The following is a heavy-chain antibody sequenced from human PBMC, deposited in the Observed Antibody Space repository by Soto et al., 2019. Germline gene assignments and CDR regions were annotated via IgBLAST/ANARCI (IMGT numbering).Heavy chain of an antibody. J-gene: IGHJ4*02. CDR3: ARGRNVNTVTTWYYFDY. CDR1: GGSISSYY. CDR2: IYYSGST. V-gene: IGHV4-59*01. D-gene: IGHD4-17*01. Sequence: SETLSLTCTVSGGSISSYYWSWIRQPPGKGLEWIGYIYYSGSTNYNPSLKSRVTISVDTSKNQFSLKLSSVTAADTAVYYCARGRNVNTVTTWYYFDYWGQGTLVTVSS.